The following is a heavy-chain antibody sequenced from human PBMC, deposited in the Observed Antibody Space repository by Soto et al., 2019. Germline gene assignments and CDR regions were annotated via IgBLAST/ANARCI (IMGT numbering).Heavy chain of an antibody. CDR3: AKDEGRFLKYYFNYGVDV. CDR1: GFTFSSHG. CDR2: ISYDGSTK. J-gene: IGHJ6*02. D-gene: IGHD3-3*01. V-gene: IGHV3-30*18. Sequence: GGSLRLSCVASGFTFSSHGMHWVRQAPGKGLEWVAVISYDGSTKYYRESVKGRFTTSRDNSKNTLYLQIDSLRVEDTAVYYCAKDEGRFLKYYFNYGVDVWGRGTTVTVSS.